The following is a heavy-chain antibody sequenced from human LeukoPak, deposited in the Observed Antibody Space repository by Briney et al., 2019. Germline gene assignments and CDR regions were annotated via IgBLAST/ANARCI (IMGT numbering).Heavy chain of an antibody. J-gene: IGHJ3*02. CDR2: INPSGGST. D-gene: IGHD3-10*01. Sequence: ASVKVSCKASGHTFTSYYMHWVRQAPGQGLEWMGIINPSGGSTSYAQKFQGRVTMTRDTSTSTVYMELSSLRSEDTAVYYCAREVTMVRGVIHSDAFDIWGQGTMVTVSS. CDR3: AREVTMVRGVIHSDAFDI. V-gene: IGHV1-46*01. CDR1: GHTFTSYY.